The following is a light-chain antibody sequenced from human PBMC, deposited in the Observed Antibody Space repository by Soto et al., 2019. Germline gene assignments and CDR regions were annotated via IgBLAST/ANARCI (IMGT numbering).Light chain of an antibody. Sequence: QSVLTQPPSVSGAPGQRVTISCTGSSPNIGAGYDVHWYQQLPGTAPKLLIFGNNYRPSGVPDRFSGSKSGTSASLAITGLQAEDEADYYCQTYDNSLSGWVFGGGTKLTVL. CDR1: SPNIGAGYD. CDR2: GNN. V-gene: IGLV1-40*01. J-gene: IGLJ3*02. CDR3: QTYDNSLSGWV.